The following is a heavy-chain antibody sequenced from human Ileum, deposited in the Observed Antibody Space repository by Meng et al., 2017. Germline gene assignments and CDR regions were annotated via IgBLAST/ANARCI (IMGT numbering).Heavy chain of an antibody. CDR2: CRKKVNSYTT. CDR3: ARIPSSGSYSPDY. D-gene: IGHD3-10*01. J-gene: IGHJ4*02. CDR1: GFTFSDHY. Sequence: EVQLVESGGGLVQPGVSLRLSCATSGFTFSDHYMDWVRQAPGKGLEWVGRCRKKVNSYTTEYAASVKGRFTISRDDSASSLYLQMNSVKTEDTAVYYCARIPSSGSYSPDYWGQGTLVTVSS. V-gene: IGHV3-72*01.